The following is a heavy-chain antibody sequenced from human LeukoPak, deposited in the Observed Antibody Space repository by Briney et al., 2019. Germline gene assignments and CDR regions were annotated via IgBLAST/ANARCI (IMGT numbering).Heavy chain of an antibody. CDR3: ARHLQEYYYYYGMDV. J-gene: IGHJ6*02. V-gene: IGHV4-39*01. CDR2: IYYSGST. Sequence: SETLSLTCTVSGGSISSSSYYWGWIRQPPGKGLERIGSIYYSGSTYYNPSLKSRVTISVDTSKNQFSLKLSSVTAADTAVYYRARHLQEYYYYYGMDVWGQGTTVTVSS. CDR1: GGSISSSSYY.